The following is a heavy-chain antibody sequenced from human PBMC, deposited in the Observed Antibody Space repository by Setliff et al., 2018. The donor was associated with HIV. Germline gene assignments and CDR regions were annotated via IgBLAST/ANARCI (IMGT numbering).Heavy chain of an antibody. V-gene: IGHV1-8*02. CDR2: MNPNSGNT. CDR1: GYTSTSYD. D-gene: IGHD6-19*01. CDR3: ARVVAVAGTAIGY. J-gene: IGHJ4*02. Sequence: ASVKVSCKASGYTSTSYDINWVREATGQGLEWMGWMNPNSGNTGYAQKFQGRVTMTRNTSISTAYMELSSLRSEDTAVYYCARVVAVAGTAIGYWGQGTLVTVSS.